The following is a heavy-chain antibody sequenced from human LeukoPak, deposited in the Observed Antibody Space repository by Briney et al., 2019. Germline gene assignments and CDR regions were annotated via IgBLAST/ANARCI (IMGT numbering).Heavy chain of an antibody. CDR2: INAGGIT. V-gene: IGHV4-4*09. D-gene: IGHD4-23*01. Sequence: PSETLSLTCSVSGDSISSYYWNWIRQPPGKGLEWIGYINAGGITRYNPSLKSRVTISVDTSKNQFSLKVSSVTAANTALYSCARSRYSGNSDFGFPIWGQGAIVTVSS. J-gene: IGHJ3*02. CDR1: GDSISSYY. CDR3: ARSRYSGNSDFGFPI.